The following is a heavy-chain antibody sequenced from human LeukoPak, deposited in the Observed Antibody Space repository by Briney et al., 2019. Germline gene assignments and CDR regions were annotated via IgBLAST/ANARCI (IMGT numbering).Heavy chain of an antibody. CDR3: AKDWGSRYYGSEFDP. CDR1: GFTFDDYA. J-gene: IGHJ5*02. Sequence: GGSLRLSCAASGFTFDDYAMHWVRQAPGKGLEWVSLISGDGGSTYYADSVKGRFTIPRDNSKNSLYLQMNSLRTEDTALYYCAKDWGSRYYGSEFDPWGQGTLVTVSS. CDR2: ISGDGGST. V-gene: IGHV3-43*02. D-gene: IGHD3-10*01.